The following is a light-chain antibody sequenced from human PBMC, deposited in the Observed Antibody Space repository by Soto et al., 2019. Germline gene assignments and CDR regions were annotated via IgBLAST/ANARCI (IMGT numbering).Light chain of an antibody. V-gene: IGKV1-5*01. CDR2: DAS. J-gene: IGKJ1*01. CDR3: HQYNGWPRT. CDR1: QSVSSW. Sequence: DIQMTQSPSSLSASVGDRVTITCRASQSVSSWLAWYQQKPGKAPKLLMYDASSLEGGVPSRFSGSGSGTEFTLTISSLQPDDFAVYYCHQYNGWPRTFGQGTKVDIK.